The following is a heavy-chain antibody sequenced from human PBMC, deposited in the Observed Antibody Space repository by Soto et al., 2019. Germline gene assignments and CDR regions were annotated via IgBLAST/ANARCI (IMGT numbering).Heavy chain of an antibody. CDR2: IYPGDSNT. J-gene: IGHJ6*02. V-gene: IGHV5-51*01. D-gene: IGHD4-17*01. CDR3: ARLTGTTPNPYYYYGMDV. Sequence: GESLKISCKGSGYSFNSYWIGWVRQMPGKGMEWMGIIYPGDSNTRYSPSFPRQVTISAAKSISTAYVQWSSLEASDTAMYYCARLTGTTPNPYYYYGMDVWGQGTTVTVSS. CDR1: GYSFNSYW.